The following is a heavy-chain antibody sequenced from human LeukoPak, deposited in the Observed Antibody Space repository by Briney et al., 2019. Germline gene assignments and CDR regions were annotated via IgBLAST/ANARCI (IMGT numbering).Heavy chain of an antibody. CDR3: TRVGYIDEGIDY. V-gene: IGHV3-7*04. D-gene: IGHD5-24*01. Sequence: GGSLRLSCVSSGFPFSSYWMTWVRQAPGKGLEWVANIKQDGSKKSYVDSVKGRFTISRDNAKNSLYLQMNSLRAEDTAIYYCTRVGYIDEGIDYWGQGTLVTVSS. CDR2: IKQDGSKK. CDR1: GFPFSSYW. J-gene: IGHJ4*02.